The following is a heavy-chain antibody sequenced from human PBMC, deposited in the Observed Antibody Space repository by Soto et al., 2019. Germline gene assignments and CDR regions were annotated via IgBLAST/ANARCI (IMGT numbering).Heavy chain of an antibody. D-gene: IGHD2-2*01. CDR2: IDPSDSYT. V-gene: IGHV5-10-1*01. CDR3: AGLLLVGCCSSTSCYAWCYYYGMDV. J-gene: IGHJ6*02. Sequence: GESLKISCKGSGYSFTSYWISWVRQMPGKGLEWMGRIDPSDSYTNYSPSFQGHVIISADKSISTAYLQWSSLKASDTAMYYCAGLLLVGCCSSTSCYAWCYYYGMDVWGQGTTVTVSS. CDR1: GYSFTSYW.